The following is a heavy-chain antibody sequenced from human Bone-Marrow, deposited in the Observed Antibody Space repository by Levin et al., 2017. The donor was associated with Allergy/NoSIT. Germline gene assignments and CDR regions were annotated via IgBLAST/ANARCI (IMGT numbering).Heavy chain of an antibody. D-gene: IGHD3-10*01. Sequence: SETLSLTCTVSGGSISSDDYYWSWIRQPPGKGLEWIGYIYHSGSTYYNPSLKSRVIISVDTSNNQFSVKLSSVTVADTALYYCATGSGSYKFYFEYWGQGSVVTVSS. V-gene: IGHV4-30-4*01. CDR3: ATGSGSYKFYFEY. CDR1: GGSISSDDYY. J-gene: IGHJ4*02. CDR2: IYHSGST.